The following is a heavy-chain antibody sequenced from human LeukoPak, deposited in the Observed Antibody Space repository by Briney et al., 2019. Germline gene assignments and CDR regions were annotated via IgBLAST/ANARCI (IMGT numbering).Heavy chain of an antibody. V-gene: IGHV3-23*01. CDR2: ITGTGGST. J-gene: IGHJ3*02. D-gene: IGHD6-19*01. CDR3: AKVRDSRDWYKDAFDI. Sequence: GGSLRLSCAASGFTFSSYWMSWVRQAPGKGLEWVSAITGTGGSTYCSASVKGRFTISRDNSKNTLYLQMSSLRAEDTAMYYCAKVRDSRDWYKDAFDIWGQGTMVTVSS. CDR1: GFTFSSYW.